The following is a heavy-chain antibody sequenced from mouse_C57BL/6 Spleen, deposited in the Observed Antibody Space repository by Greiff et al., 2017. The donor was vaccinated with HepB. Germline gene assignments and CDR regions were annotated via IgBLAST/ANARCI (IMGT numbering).Heavy chain of an antibody. V-gene: IGHV1-50*01. CDR1: GYTFTSYW. J-gene: IGHJ4*01. CDR2: IDPSDSYT. D-gene: IGHD2-1*01. Sequence: QVQLQQPGAELVKPGASVKLSCKASGYTFTSYWMQWVKQRPGQGLEWIGEIDPSDSYTNYNKKFKGKATLTVDTSSSTAYMQLSSLTSEDSAVYYCARRDGNYDAMDYWGQGTSVTVSS. CDR3: ARRDGNYDAMDY.